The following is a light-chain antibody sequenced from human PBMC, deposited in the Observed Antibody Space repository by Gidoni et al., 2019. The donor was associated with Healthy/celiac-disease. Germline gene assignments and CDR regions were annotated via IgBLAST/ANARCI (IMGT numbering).Light chain of an antibody. CDR2: DDS. CDR1: NIGSNS. CDR3: QVWASSSDHVV. V-gene: IGLV3-21*02. J-gene: IGLJ2*01. Sequence: SYVLTQPPPASVAPGQTARITCGGNNIGSNSVHWYQQKPGQAPVLVVYDDSDRPAGIPERFSGSNSGNTATLTISRVEAGDEADYYCQVWASSSDHVVFGGGTKLTVL.